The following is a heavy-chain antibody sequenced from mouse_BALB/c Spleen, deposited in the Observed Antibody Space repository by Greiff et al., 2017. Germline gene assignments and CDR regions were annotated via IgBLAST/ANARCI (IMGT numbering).Heavy chain of an antibody. V-gene: IGHV5-9-4*01. CDR2: ISSGGSYT. CDR1: GFTFSSYA. J-gene: IGHJ2*01. CDR3: ARVLLRLFDY. D-gene: IGHD1-2*01. Sequence: EVQRVESGGGLVKPGGSLKLSCAASGFTFSSYAMSWVRQSPEKRLEWVAEISSGGSYTYYPDTVTGRFTISRDNAKNTLYLEMSSLRSEDTAMYYCARVLLRLFDYWGQGTTLTVSS.